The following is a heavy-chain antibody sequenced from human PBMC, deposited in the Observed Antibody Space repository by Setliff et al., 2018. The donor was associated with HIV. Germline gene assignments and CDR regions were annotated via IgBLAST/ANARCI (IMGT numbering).Heavy chain of an antibody. Sequence: PSETLSLTCAVSGYSIISDYYWGWIRQPPGKGLEWIGNIYYSGSTYYNPSLKSRVTISVDTSKNQFSLKLSSVTAADTAVYYCARQKRGVDAFDIWGQGTMVTVSS. CDR2: IYYSGST. D-gene: IGHD3-10*01. V-gene: IGHV4-38-2*01. CDR3: ARQKRGVDAFDI. J-gene: IGHJ3*02. CDR1: GYSIISDYY.